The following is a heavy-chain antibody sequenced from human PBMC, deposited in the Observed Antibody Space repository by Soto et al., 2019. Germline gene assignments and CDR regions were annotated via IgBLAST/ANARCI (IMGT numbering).Heavy chain of an antibody. V-gene: IGHV1-69*02. Sequence: QVQLVQSGAEVKKPGSSVKVSCKASGGTFSSYTISWVRQAPGQGLEWMGRIIPILGIANYAQKFQGRVTITADKSTSTAYMELSSLRSEDTAVYYCAGPKGGELTPRRYYMDVWGKGTTVTVSS. CDR1: GGTFSSYT. CDR3: AGPKGGELTPRRYYMDV. CDR2: IIPILGIA. D-gene: IGHD3-16*01. J-gene: IGHJ6*03.